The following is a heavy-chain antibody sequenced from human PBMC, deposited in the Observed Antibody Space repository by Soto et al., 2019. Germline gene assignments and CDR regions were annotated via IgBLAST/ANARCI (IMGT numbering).Heavy chain of an antibody. D-gene: IGHD6-19*01. CDR1: GFTFGDYA. J-gene: IGHJ4*02. V-gene: IGHV3-49*03. CDR3: TRAKSKQWLPDYFDY. CDR2: IRSKAYGGTK. Sequence: GGSLRLSCTASGFTFGDYAMSWFRQAPGKGLEWVGFIRSKAYGGTKEYAASVKGRFTTSSDDSKSIAYLQMNSLKTEDTAVYYCTRAKSKQWLPDYFDYWGQGTLVTVSS.